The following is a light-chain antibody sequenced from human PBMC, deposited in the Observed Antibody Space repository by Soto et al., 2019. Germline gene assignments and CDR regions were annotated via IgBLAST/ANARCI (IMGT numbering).Light chain of an antibody. CDR1: QSISSY. CDR2: AAS. J-gene: IGKJ2*01. Sequence: DIQMTQSPSSLSAFVGDRVTIACRASQSISSYLHWYQQKPGKAPKLLIYAASSLQSGVPSRFSGSGSGTDFTLTISSLQPEDFATYYCQQSYSIPLTFGQGTKLEIK. V-gene: IGKV1-39*01. CDR3: QQSYSIPLT.